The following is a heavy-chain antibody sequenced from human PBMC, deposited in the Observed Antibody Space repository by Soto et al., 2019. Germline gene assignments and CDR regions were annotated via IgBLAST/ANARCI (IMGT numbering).Heavy chain of an antibody. CDR1: GGSISSGDYS. V-gene: IGHV4-30-2*01. CDR2: IYFGGST. D-gene: IGHD3-10*01. J-gene: IGHJ4*02. CDR3: ARVRREFDTSGLVDS. Sequence: SETLSLTCAVSGGSISSGDYSWNWIRQPPGKGLEWIGYIYFGGSTYYNPSLQSRVTMSVDRSRNQFSLKLNSVTAADTAVYYCARVRREFDTSGLVDSGGQEPLVTVSS.